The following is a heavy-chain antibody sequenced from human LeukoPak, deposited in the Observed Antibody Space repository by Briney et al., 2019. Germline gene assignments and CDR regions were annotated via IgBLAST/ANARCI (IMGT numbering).Heavy chain of an antibody. D-gene: IGHD2-8*01. CDR1: GYTFTSYG. Sequence: ASVKVSCKASGYTFTSYGITWVRQAPGQGLEWMGYISAYNGDTDYAQKFQDRVTMTTDTSTNTAYMELRSLRSDDTAIYYCARTSDYHLVWYFDYWGLGTLVTVSS. J-gene: IGHJ4*02. CDR2: ISAYNGDT. V-gene: IGHV1-18*04. CDR3: ARTSDYHLVWYFDY.